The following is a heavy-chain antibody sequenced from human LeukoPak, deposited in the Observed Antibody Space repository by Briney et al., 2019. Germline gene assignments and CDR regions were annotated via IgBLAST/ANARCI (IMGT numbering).Heavy chain of an antibody. V-gene: IGHV1-24*01. Sequence: ASVKVSCKVSGYTLTGLSMHWVRQAPGKGLEWMGGFDPEDGETIYAQKFQGRVTMTEDTSTDTAYMELSSLRSEDTAVYYCATGDLGYSYGYEFDYWGQGTLVTVSS. CDR1: GYTLTGLS. CDR3: ATGDLGYSYGYEFDY. J-gene: IGHJ4*02. CDR2: FDPEDGET. D-gene: IGHD5-18*01.